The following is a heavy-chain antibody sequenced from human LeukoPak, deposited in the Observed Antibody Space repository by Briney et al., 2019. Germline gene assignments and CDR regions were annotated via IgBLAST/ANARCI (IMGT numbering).Heavy chain of an antibody. CDR1: GFTFSSYG. V-gene: IGHV3-30*02. D-gene: IGHD3-22*01. Sequence: GGSLRLSCVASGFTFSSYGMHWVRQAPGKGLEWVAFIRYDGSNKYYADSVKGRFTISRDNSKNTLYLQMNSLRAEDTAVYYCAKDHLAYDSSGHFDYWGQGTLVTVSS. CDR2: IRYDGSNK. J-gene: IGHJ4*02. CDR3: AKDHLAYDSSGHFDY.